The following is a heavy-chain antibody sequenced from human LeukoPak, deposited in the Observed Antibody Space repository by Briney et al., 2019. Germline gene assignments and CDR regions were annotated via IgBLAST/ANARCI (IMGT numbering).Heavy chain of an antibody. D-gene: IGHD5-18*01. J-gene: IGHJ6*03. CDR1: GGSISSYY. CDR3: ARGPDSSYYYYMDV. Sequence: PSETLSLTCTVSGGSISSYYWSWIRQPAGKGLEWIGRIYTSGSTNYNPSLKSRVTISVDTSKNQFSLKLSSVTAADTAVYYCARGPDSSYYYYMDVWGKGTTVTVSS. V-gene: IGHV4-4*07. CDR2: IYTSGST.